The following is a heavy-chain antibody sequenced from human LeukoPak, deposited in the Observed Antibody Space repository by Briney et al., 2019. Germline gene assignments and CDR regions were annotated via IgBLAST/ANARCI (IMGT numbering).Heavy chain of an antibody. CDR3: ARDPNDSSGQYSYFDY. CDR2: ISYDGNNQ. V-gene: IGHV3-30*04. Sequence: QPGRSLRLSCAASGFTFSSYAMHWVRQTPGKGLEWVAVISYDGNNQYYADSVRGRFTISRDNSKNTLYLQMNSLRAEDTAVYSCARDPNDSSGQYSYFDYWGQGTLVTVSS. CDR1: GFTFSSYA. J-gene: IGHJ4*02. D-gene: IGHD3-22*01.